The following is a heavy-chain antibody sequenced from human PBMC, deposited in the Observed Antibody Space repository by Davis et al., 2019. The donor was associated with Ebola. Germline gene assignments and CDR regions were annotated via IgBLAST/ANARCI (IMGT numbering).Heavy chain of an antibody. J-gene: IGHJ5*02. CDR1: GYTFTSYG. CDR2: ISAYNGNT. Sequence: ASVKVSCKASGYTFTSYGISWVRQAPGQGLEWMGWISAYNGNTNYAQKLQGRVTMTTDTSTSTTYMELRSLRSDDTAVYYCAREERRVMITFGGVISWFDPWGQGTLVTVSS. D-gene: IGHD3-16*01. CDR3: AREERRVMITFGGVISWFDP. V-gene: IGHV1-18*01.